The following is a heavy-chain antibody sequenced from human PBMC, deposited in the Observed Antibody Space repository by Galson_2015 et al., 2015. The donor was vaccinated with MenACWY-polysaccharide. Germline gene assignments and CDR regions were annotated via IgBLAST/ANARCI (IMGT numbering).Heavy chain of an antibody. D-gene: IGHD3-16*01. CDR3: ARLFGGVTTYDY. CDR2: IKSDGSQK. Sequence: SLRLSCAASGFTFSDTWMSWVRQAPGKGLEWVALIKSDGSQKEYMDSVKGRFIISRDNAQNSLFLQMSNLRAEDTAVYYCARLFGGVTTYDYWGQGTLVTVSS. J-gene: IGHJ4*02. V-gene: IGHV3-7*01. CDR1: GFTFSDTW.